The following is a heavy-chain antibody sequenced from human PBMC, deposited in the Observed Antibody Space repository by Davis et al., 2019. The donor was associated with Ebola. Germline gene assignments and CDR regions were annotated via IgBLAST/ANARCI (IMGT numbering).Heavy chain of an antibody. V-gene: IGHV4-34*01. CDR1: GGSFSGYY. CDR3: ARDAGEYYDSSGYTREVYYFDY. D-gene: IGHD3-22*01. CDR2: IYHSGST. J-gene: IGHJ4*02. Sequence: SETLSLTCAVYGGSFSGYYWSWIRQPPGKGLEWIGEIYHSGSTNYNPSLKSRVTISVDKSKNQFSLKLSSVTAADTAVYYCARDAGEYYDSSGYTREVYYFDYWGQGTLVTVSS.